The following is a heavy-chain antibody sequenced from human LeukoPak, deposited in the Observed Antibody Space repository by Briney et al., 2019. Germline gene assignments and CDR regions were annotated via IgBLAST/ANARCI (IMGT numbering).Heavy chain of an antibody. CDR1: GFTFDNYW. J-gene: IGHJ4*02. D-gene: IGHD3/OR15-3a*01. CDR2: IKQDGGER. V-gene: IGHV3-7*01. Sequence: GGSLRLSSTASGFTFDNYWMTWVRQPPGKGLEWVANIKQDGGERYYVDSVRGRFTISRDNSKNSLYLQMNSLRAEDTAVYYCVRDGRPLDYWGQGTLVIVSS. CDR3: VRDGRPLDY.